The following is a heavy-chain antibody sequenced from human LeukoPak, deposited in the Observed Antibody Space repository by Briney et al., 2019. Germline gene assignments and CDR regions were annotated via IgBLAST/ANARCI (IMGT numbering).Heavy chain of an antibody. J-gene: IGHJ4*02. Sequence: PSETMSLTSAVDGGSFSDYYWTWIRQPPGKGLEWIGEINHSGSTNHNPTLKSRVTISVDTSKNQFSLKLRSVTAADTAVYYCARRYSGGGCYNYWGQGTLITVSS. D-gene: IGHD2-21*02. V-gene: IGHV4-34*01. CDR1: GGSFSDYY. CDR3: ARRYSGGGCYNY. CDR2: INHSGST.